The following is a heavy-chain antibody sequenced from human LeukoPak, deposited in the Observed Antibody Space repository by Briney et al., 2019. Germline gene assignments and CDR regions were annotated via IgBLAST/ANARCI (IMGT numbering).Heavy chain of an antibody. V-gene: IGHV3-53*01. J-gene: IGHJ4*02. D-gene: IGHD4/OR15-4a*01. CDR3: ERRAGAYSHPYDY. CDR1: GFTVSSNS. Sequence: GGSLRLSCTVSGFTVSSNSMSWVRQALGKGLEWVSFIYSGSTHYSDSVKGRFTISRANSKNTLYLQMNSLRAEDTAVYYCERRAGAYSHPYDYWGQGTLVTVSS. CDR2: IYSGST.